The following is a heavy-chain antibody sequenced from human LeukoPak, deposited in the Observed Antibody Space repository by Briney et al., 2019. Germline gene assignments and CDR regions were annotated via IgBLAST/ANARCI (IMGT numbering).Heavy chain of an antibody. CDR2: ISYDGSNK. CDR1: GFTFSSYG. D-gene: IGHD4-17*01. V-gene: IGHV3-30*18. J-gene: IGHJ5*02. Sequence: PGGSLRLSCAASGFTFSSYGMHWVRQAPGKGLEWVAVISYDGSNKYYADSVKGRFTISRDNSKNTLYLQMNSLRADDTAVYYCAKGARGDTVTSIVGLNWFDPWGQGTLVTVS. CDR3: AKGARGDTVTSIVGLNWFDP.